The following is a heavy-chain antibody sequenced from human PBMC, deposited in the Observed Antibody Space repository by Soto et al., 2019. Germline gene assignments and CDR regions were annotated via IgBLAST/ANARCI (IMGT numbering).Heavy chain of an antibody. V-gene: IGHV3-13*01. J-gene: IGHJ4*02. CDR1: GFTFSSYD. D-gene: IGHD5-12*01. CDR3: ARGLVASVDY. Sequence: RGGSLRLSCAASGFTFSSYDMHCVRQATGKGLEWVSAIGTAGDTYYPGSVKGRFTISRENAKNSLYLQMNSLRAGDTAVYYCARGLVASVDYWGQGTLVTVSS. CDR2: IGTAGDT.